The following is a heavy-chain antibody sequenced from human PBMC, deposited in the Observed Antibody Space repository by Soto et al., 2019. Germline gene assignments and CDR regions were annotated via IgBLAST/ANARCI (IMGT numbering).Heavy chain of an antibody. J-gene: IGHJ4*02. Sequence: PGGSLRLSCAASRFTFSSYAMSWVRQAPGKGLEWVSAISGSSGSGDSTYYADSVKGRFTISRDNSKSTLYLQLNGLRAEDTAVYYCAKHQSSNCYQPFDYWGQGTLVTVSS. D-gene: IGHD6-13*01. CDR1: RFTFSSYA. CDR3: AKHQSSNCYQPFDY. CDR2: ISGSSGSGDST. V-gene: IGHV3-23*01.